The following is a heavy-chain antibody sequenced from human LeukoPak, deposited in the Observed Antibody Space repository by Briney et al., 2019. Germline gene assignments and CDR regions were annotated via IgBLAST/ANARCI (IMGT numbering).Heavy chain of an antibody. CDR2: IIPIFGTA. CDR1: GGTFSSYA. V-gene: IGHV1-69*13. Sequence: GASVKVSCKASGGTFSSYAISWVRQAPGQGLEWMGGIIPIFGTANYAQKFQGRVTITADESTSTAYMELSSLRSEDTAVYYCARGPGPPRYHYDSSGLDYWGQGTLVTVSS. D-gene: IGHD3-22*01. J-gene: IGHJ4*02. CDR3: ARGPGPPRYHYDSSGLDY.